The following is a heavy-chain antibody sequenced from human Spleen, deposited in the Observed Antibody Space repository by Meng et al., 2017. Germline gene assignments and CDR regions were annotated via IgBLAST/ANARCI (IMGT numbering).Heavy chain of an antibody. Sequence: QWQLQQWGDGLLKPSESPSLTCVVSGGSFSDYYWSWIRQPPGKGLEWIGEINHSGSTNYNPSLERRATISVDTSQNNLSLKLSSVTAADSAVYYCARGPTTMAHDFDYWGQGTLVTVSS. V-gene: IGHV4-34*01. CDR3: ARGPTTMAHDFDY. J-gene: IGHJ4*02. D-gene: IGHD4-11*01. CDR2: INHSGST. CDR1: GGSFSDYY.